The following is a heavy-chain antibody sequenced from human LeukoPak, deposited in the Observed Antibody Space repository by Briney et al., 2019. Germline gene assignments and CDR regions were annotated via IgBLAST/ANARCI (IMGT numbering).Heavy chain of an antibody. V-gene: IGHV3-30*04. CDR2: TSIDEGIK. CDR1: GFRFTSYY. Sequence: WGSLRLSCAASGFRFTSYYMHWVRQSPGKGLEWVAVTSIDEGIKFYTDSVRRGFTIARDNSKDTLYLEMNSLRVDDTAVYFCARDLRTGAPDYFDSWGQGTLVTVSS. D-gene: IGHD1-14*01. J-gene: IGHJ4*02. CDR3: ARDLRTGAPDYFDS.